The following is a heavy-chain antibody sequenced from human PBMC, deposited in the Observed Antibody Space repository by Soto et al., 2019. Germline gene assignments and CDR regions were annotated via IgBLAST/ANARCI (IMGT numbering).Heavy chain of an antibody. J-gene: IGHJ6*02. V-gene: IGHV4-39*01. D-gene: IGHD2-2*01. CDR3: RSSSRYGTDV. Sequence: QLQLQESGPGLVKPSETLSLTCSVSGGSIRSSSYLGWIRQTPGKGLEGIGGIYSTGSTYYNQSLKSPVNISVYTSKNQFSLNLISVTAAATAVYYCRSSSRYGTDVWGQGTALTVSS. CDR2: IYSTGST. CDR1: GGSIRSSSY.